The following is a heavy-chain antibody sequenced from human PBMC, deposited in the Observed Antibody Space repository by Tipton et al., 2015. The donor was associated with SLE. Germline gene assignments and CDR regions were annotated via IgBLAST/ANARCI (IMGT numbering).Heavy chain of an antibody. CDR1: GFTFDDYA. Sequence: SLRLSCAASGFTFDDYAMHWVRQAPGKGLEWVSGISWNSGSIGYADSVKGRFTISRDNAKNSLYLQMNSLRAEDTAVYYCAREDQSVGATPYFDYWGQGTLVTVSS. V-gene: IGHV3-9*01. CDR3: AREDQSVGATPYFDY. CDR2: ISWNSGSI. D-gene: IGHD1-26*01. J-gene: IGHJ4*02.